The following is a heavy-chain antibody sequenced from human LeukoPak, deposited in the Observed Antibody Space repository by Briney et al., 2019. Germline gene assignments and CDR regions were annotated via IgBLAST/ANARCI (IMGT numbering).Heavy chain of an antibody. D-gene: IGHD2-2*01. Sequence: GGSLRLFCAASGFTLSNYDMNWVRQAPGKGLGWVSSISTSSRYIYYKDSVRGRFTISRDDAKNSLYLEMNSLRAEDTAVYYCARADCSSSACYLRRSWFDPWGQGTLVTVSS. CDR2: ISTSSRYI. CDR1: GFTLSNYD. V-gene: IGHV3-21*01. CDR3: ARADCSSSACYLRRSWFDP. J-gene: IGHJ5*02.